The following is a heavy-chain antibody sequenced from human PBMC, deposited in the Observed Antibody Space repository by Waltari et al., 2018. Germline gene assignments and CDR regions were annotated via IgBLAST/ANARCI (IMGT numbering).Heavy chain of an antibody. V-gene: IGHV4-59*01. J-gene: IGHJ6*02. Sequence: QVQLQASGSGLVKPSETLSLTCTVSGGSISSYYWSWIRQPPGQGLEWIGYIYYSGSTNYNPSLKSRVTISVDTSKNQFSLKLSSVTAADTAVYYCARGVCSSTSCYTGMNYYYYGMDVWGQGTTVTVSS. CDR2: IYYSGST. CDR1: GGSISSYY. CDR3: ARGVCSSTSCYTGMNYYYYGMDV. D-gene: IGHD2-2*02.